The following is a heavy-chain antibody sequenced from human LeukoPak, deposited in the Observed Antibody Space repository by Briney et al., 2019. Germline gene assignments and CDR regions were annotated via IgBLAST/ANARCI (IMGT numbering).Heavy chain of an antibody. Sequence: GGSLRLACAASGFTFSSYAMSCVRQAPGKGLEWVSAISGSGGSTYYADSVKGRFTISRDNSKNTLYLQMNSLRAEDTAVYYCATRGKGAHRIDYWGQGTLVTVSS. J-gene: IGHJ4*02. D-gene: IGHD3-10*01. CDR1: GFTFSSYA. V-gene: IGHV3-23*01. CDR2: ISGSGGST. CDR3: ATRGKGAHRIDY.